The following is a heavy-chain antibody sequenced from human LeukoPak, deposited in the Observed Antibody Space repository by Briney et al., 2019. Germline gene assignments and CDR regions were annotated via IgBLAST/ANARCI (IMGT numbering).Heavy chain of an antibody. CDR3: ARAPSLVRNWFDP. Sequence: GGSLRLSCAASGFTFSSYSMNWVRQASGKGLVWVSRINSDGSSTSYADSVKGRFTISRDNAKNTLYLQMNSLRAEDTAVYYCARAPSLVRNWFDPWGQGTLVTVSS. J-gene: IGHJ5*02. V-gene: IGHV3-74*01. CDR2: INSDGSST. CDR1: GFTFSSYS.